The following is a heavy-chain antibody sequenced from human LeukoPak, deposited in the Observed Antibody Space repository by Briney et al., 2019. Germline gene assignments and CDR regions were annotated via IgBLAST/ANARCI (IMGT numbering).Heavy chain of an antibody. CDR2: ISSDSSTI. D-gene: IGHD3-10*01. J-gene: IGHJ3*02. CDR1: GFTFSDYY. Sequence: PGGSLRLSCAASGFTFSDYYMSWLRQAPGKGLEWVSYISSDSSTIYYADSVKGRFTISRDNAKNSLYLQMNSLRVEDTAVYYCARDLTDYYGSGSYAFDIWGQGTMVTVSS. CDR3: ARDLTDYYGSGSYAFDI. V-gene: IGHV3-11*04.